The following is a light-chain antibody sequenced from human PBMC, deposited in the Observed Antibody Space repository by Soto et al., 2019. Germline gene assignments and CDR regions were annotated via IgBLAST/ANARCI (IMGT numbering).Light chain of an antibody. CDR1: SSNIGAGYD. J-gene: IGLJ3*02. V-gene: IGLV1-40*01. CDR3: QSYDSSLNGWV. CDR2: DNS. Sequence: QLVLTQPPSVSGAPGQRVTISCTGSSSNIGAGYDVHWYQHLPGTAPKLLIYDNSNRPSGVPDRFSGSKSGTSVSLAITGLQAEDEADYYCQSYDSSLNGWVFGGGTQLTVL.